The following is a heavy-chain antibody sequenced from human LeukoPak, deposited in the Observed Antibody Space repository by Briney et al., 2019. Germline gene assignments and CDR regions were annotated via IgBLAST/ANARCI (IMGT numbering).Heavy chain of an antibody. J-gene: IGHJ6*04. CDR1: GFTFSSYA. CDR2: ISVSGGST. CDR3: AKGSGLGYCSSTTCRPFYYYYYGMDV. D-gene: IGHD2-2*01. V-gene: IGHV3-23*01. Sequence: GGFLRLSCAASGFTFSSYAMSWIRQAPGKGLEWVSAISVSGGSTYYADSVKGRFTISRDNSKNTLYLQMNSLRAEDTAVYYCAKGSGLGYCSSTTCRPFYYYYYGMDVWGKGTTVTVSS.